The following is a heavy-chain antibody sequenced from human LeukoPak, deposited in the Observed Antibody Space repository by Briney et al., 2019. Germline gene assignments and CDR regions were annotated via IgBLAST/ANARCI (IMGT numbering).Heavy chain of an antibody. J-gene: IGHJ4*02. D-gene: IGHD6-13*01. CDR2: TYYSGST. CDR3: ARLPGAASGTSLFDY. V-gene: IGHV4-59*08. CDR1: GGSMRNYY. Sequence: SETLSLTCTVSGGSMRNYYWIWIRQPPGKGLEWIGYTYYSGSTNYNPSLKSRVTMSVDRSKNQFSLKLSSVTAADTALYYCARLPGAASGTSLFDYWGQGVLVTVSS.